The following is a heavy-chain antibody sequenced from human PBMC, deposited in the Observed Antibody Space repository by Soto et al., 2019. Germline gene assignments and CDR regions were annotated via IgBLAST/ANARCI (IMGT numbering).Heavy chain of an antibody. CDR3: ARRYGSAIDY. CDR2: ICYSGST. V-gene: IGHV4-59*08. J-gene: IGHJ4*02. CDR1: GGTISSWY. D-gene: IGHD1-26*01. Sequence: QVQLQESGPGLVKPSETLSLTCTVSGGTISSWYWSWIRQPPGKGLEWIGYICYSGSTNCNPSLKSRVTISVDTSKNQFSLKLSSVTAADTAVYYCARRYGSAIDYWGQGTLVTVSS.